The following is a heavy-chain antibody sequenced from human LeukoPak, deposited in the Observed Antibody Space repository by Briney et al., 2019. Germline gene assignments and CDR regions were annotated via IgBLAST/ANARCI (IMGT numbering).Heavy chain of an antibody. CDR1: GYTFTGYY. CDR2: INPNSGGT. Sequence: ASVKVSCKASGYTFTGYYIHWVRQAPGQGLEWMGCINPNSGGTNYAQKFQGRVTMTRDRSINTAYMDPRSLTYDDTAVYYCARDKPAEAALDFWGQGTLVTVSS. CDR3: ARDKPAEAALDF. V-gene: IGHV1-2*02. J-gene: IGHJ4*02.